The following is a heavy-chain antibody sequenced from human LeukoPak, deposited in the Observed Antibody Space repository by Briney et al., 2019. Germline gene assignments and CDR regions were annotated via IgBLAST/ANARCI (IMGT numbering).Heavy chain of an antibody. Sequence: GESLKISCKGSGYSFTSYWIGWVRQMPGKGLEWMGIIYPGDSDTRYSPSFQGQVTISADKSISTAYLQWSSLKASDTAMYYCARGRYGDYVEDGILGYWGQGTLVTVSS. CDR3: ARGRYGDYVEDGILGY. J-gene: IGHJ4*02. CDR2: IYPGDSDT. D-gene: IGHD4-17*01. V-gene: IGHV5-51*01. CDR1: GYSFTSYW.